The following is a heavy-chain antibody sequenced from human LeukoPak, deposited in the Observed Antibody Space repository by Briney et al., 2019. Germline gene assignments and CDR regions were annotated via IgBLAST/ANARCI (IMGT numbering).Heavy chain of an antibody. CDR2: INSDGSSA. J-gene: IGHJ4*02. CDR3: ARDSSGWQIDY. CDR1: GFIFRNQW. D-gene: IGHD6-19*01. V-gene: IGHV3-74*01. Sequence: GGSLRLSCAASGFIFRNQWMHWVRQAPGKGLVWVSRINSDGSSASYADSVKGRFTISRDNAKNTLYLQMNTLRAEDTAVYYCARDSSGWQIDYWGQGTLVTVSS.